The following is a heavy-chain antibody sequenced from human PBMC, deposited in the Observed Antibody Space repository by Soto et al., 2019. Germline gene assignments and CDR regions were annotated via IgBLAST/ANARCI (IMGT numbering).Heavy chain of an antibody. CDR1: GFTFDDYA. V-gene: IGHV3-9*01. J-gene: IGHJ4*02. Sequence: EVQLVESGGGLVQPGRSLRLSCAASGFTFDDYAMHWVRQAPGKGLEWVSGISWNSGSIGYADSVKGRFTISRDNAKNSLYLQMNSLRAEDTALYYCAKGSEWLVRETFDYWGQGTLVTVSS. D-gene: IGHD6-19*01. CDR2: ISWNSGSI. CDR3: AKGSEWLVRETFDY.